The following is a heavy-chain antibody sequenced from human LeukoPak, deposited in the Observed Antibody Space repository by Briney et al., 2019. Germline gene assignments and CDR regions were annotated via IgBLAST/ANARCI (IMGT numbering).Heavy chain of an antibody. D-gene: IGHD3-9*01. CDR3: AKVKTGYYMLDY. Sequence: GGSLRLSCAASGFTFSDYYMSWIRQAPGKGLEWVSAISGSGGSTYYADSVKGRFTISRDNSKNTLYLQMNSLRAEDTAVYYCAKVKTGYYMLDYWGQGTLVTVSS. CDR2: ISGSGGST. CDR1: GFTFSDYY. J-gene: IGHJ4*02. V-gene: IGHV3-23*01.